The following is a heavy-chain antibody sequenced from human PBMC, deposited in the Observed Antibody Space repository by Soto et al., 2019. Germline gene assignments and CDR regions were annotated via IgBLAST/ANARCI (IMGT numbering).Heavy chain of an antibody. CDR2: ISGSGGST. CDR3: ANHLLEWLFRGY. Sequence: EVQLLESGGGLVQPGGSLRLSCAASGFTFSSYAMSWVRQAPGKGLEWVSAISGSGGSTYYADSVKGRFTISRDNSKNTLYLQMNSLRAEDTAVYYCANHLLEWLFRGYWGQGTLVTVSS. CDR1: GFTFSSYA. D-gene: IGHD3-3*01. V-gene: IGHV3-23*01. J-gene: IGHJ4*02.